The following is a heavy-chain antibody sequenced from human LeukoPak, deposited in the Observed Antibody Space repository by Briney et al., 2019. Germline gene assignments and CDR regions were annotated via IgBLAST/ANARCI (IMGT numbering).Heavy chain of an antibody. J-gene: IGHJ3*02. CDR2: IWYDGSNK. CDR1: GFTFSSYG. CDR3: ARSGYGDYALSVAFDI. Sequence: GGSLRLSCAASGFTFSSYGRQWVRQAPGKGLEWVAVIWYDGSNKYYADSVKGRFTISRDNSKNTLYLQMNSLRAEDTAVYYCARSGYGDYALSVAFDIWGQGTMVTVSS. V-gene: IGHV3-33*01. D-gene: IGHD4-17*01.